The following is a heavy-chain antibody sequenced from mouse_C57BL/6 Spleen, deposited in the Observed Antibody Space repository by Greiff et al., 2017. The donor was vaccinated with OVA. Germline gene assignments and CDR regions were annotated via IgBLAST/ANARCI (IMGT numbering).Heavy chain of an antibody. D-gene: IGHD2-2*01. Sequence: QVHVKQPGAELVKPGASVKMSCKASGYTFTSYWITWVKQRPGQGLEWIGDIYPGSGSTNYNEKFKSKATLTVDTSSSTAYMQLSSLTSEDSAVYYCARGGLRRGYFDDWGQGTTLTVSS. CDR1: GYTFTSYW. CDR3: ARGGLRRGYFDD. V-gene: IGHV1-55*01. CDR2: IYPGSGST. J-gene: IGHJ2*01.